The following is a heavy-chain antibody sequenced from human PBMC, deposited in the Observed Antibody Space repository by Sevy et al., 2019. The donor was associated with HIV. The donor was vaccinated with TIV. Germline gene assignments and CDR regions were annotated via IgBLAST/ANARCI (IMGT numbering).Heavy chain of an antibody. J-gene: IGHJ4*02. CDR3: ARALSTWYYFDY. D-gene: IGHD6-13*01. V-gene: IGHV3-30*04. CDR2: ISHDGSNK. CDR1: GFIFNNYA. Sequence: GGSLRLSCAVSGFIFNNYAMHWVRQAPGKGLEWAAGISHDGSNKYYGDSVKGRVTISRDNSKNTVYLQMNSLRAEDTAVYYCARALSTWYYFDYWGQGTLVTVSS.